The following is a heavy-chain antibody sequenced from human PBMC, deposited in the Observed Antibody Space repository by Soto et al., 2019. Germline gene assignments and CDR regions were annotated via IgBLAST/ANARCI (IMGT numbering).Heavy chain of an antibody. CDR3: PRQYVVVAATSRGYYYSGMDV. D-gene: IGHD2-15*01. Sequence: PGESRKISCKGSGYSFTSYWIGWVRQMPGKGLEWMGIIYPGDSDTRYSPSFQGQVTISADKSISTAYLQWSSLKASDTAMYYCPRQYVVVAATSRGYYYSGMDVWGQGTTVTVAS. CDR2: IYPGDSDT. V-gene: IGHV5-51*01. J-gene: IGHJ6*02. CDR1: GYSFTSYW.